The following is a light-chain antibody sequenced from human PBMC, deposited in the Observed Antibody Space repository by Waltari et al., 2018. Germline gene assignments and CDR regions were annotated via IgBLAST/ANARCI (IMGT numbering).Light chain of an antibody. CDR3: QQHYPTASLT. Sequence: DIVMTQSPEYLAVSLGERATVNCKSSQSVLYSSNNKNYLAWYQLKPGQPPKLLIYWASTRDSVVPDRFSCSGSGTDFTLTISSLQAEDVAVYYCQQHYPTASLTFGGGTKVAI. CDR2: WAS. V-gene: IGKV4-1*01. CDR1: QSVLYSSNNKNY. J-gene: IGKJ4*01.